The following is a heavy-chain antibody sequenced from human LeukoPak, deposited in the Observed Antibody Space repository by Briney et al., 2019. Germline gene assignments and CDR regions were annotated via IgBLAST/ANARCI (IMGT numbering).Heavy chain of an antibody. Sequence: GGSLRLSCAASGFTFSSYAMHWVRQAPGKGLEWVAVISYDGSNKYYADSVKGRFTISRDNSKNTLYLQMNSLRAEDTAVYYCAGDRTRWDIVVVPAAIFDYWGQGTLVTVSS. V-gene: IGHV3-30-3*01. CDR3: AGDRTRWDIVVVPAAIFDY. CDR2: ISYDGSNK. J-gene: IGHJ4*02. CDR1: GFTFSSYA. D-gene: IGHD2-2*02.